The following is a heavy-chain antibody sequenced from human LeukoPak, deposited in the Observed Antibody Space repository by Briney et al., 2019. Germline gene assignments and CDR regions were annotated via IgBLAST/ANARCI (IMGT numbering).Heavy chain of an antibody. CDR1: GGSISSYY. J-gene: IGHJ5*02. Sequence: PSETLSLTCTASGGSISSYYWTWIRQPAGKGPEWIGRIHAGGSTNYNPSLKSRVNMSVDTSKNQFSLRLNSVTAADTAVYYCARVTDPRHNWFDPWGQGTLVTVSS. V-gene: IGHV4-4*07. CDR2: IHAGGST. D-gene: IGHD2-21*02. CDR3: ARVTDPRHNWFDP.